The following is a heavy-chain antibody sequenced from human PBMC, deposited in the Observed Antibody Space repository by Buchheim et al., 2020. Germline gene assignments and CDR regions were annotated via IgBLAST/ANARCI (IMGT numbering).Heavy chain of an antibody. V-gene: IGHV3-30*04. CDR3: ASDLSGGGLDY. D-gene: IGHD2-15*01. J-gene: IGHJ4*02. CDR2: ISDDATRT. Sequence: QVQLVESGGGVVQPGRSLRLSCAASGISFSRYSMHWVRQAPGKGLEWVAVISDDATRTNYADSVRGRFTISRDNSRNTLYLQMGSLSLDDTAVFYCASDLSGGGLDYWGQGTL. CDR1: GISFSRYS.